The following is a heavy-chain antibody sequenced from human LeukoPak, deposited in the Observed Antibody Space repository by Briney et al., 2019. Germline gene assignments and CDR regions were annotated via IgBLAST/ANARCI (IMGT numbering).Heavy chain of an antibody. Sequence: GGSLRLSCAASGFTFSNAWMSWVRQAPGKGLEWVGRIKSKTDGGTTDYAAPVKGRFTISRDNSKNTLYLQMNSLRAEDTAVYYCAKLIAAPFDYWGQGTLVTVSS. CDR1: GFTFSNAW. CDR2: IKSKTDGGTT. CDR3: AKLIAAPFDY. V-gene: IGHV3-15*01. D-gene: IGHD6-6*01. J-gene: IGHJ4*02.